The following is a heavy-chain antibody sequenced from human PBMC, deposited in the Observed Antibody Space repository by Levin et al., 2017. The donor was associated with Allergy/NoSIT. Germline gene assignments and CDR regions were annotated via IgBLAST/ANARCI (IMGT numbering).Heavy chain of an antibody. CDR2: ISYNGTNK. V-gene: IGHV3-30*18. D-gene: IGHD6-13*01. CDR3: AKDHKAATGSASLYGMDV. Sequence: AGGSLRLSCAASGFTFSNYGMHWVRQAPGKGLEWVAVISYNGTNKYCADSVKGRFTISRDNSKNTLFLQMSSLRAEDTAVYYCAKDHKAATGSASLYGMDVWGQGTTVTVSS. J-gene: IGHJ6*02. CDR1: GFTFSNYG.